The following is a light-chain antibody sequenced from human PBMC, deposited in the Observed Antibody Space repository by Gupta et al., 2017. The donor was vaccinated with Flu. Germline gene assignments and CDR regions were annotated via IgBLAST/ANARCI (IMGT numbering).Light chain of an antibody. CDR3: QQYNNWPPYT. V-gene: IGKV3-15*01. J-gene: IGKJ2*01. CDR2: GAS. Sequence: EIVMTQSPATLSVSPGERATLSCRASQSVSSNLAWYQQKRGQAPRLLIYGASTRATGIPARFSGSGYGTEFTLTISSRQSEDFAIYYCQQYNNWPPYTFGQGTKMEIK. CDR1: QSVSSN.